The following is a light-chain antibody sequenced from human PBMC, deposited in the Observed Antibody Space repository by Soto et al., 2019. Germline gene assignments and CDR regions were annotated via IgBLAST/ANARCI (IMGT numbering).Light chain of an antibody. J-gene: IGLJ2*01. CDR1: SSDVGGYNY. V-gene: IGLV2-8*01. CDR3: SSYAGSNMV. Sequence: QSALTQPPSASGSPGQSVTISCTGTSSDVGGYNYVSWYQQHPDKAPKLIIYEVSKRPSGVPDRFSVSKSGNTASLTVSGLQTEDEADYYCSSYAGSNMVFGGGTKLTVL. CDR2: EVS.